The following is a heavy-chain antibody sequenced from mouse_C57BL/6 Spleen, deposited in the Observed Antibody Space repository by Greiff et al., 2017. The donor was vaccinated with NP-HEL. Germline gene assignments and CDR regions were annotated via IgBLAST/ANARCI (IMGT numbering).Heavy chain of an antibody. CDR3: ARYSGSCFWFAY. Sequence: QVQLQQSDAELVKPGASVKISCKVSGYTFTDYTIHWMKQRPEQGLEWIGYIYPRDGSTKYNEKFKGKATLTADTSSSTAYMQLNSLTSEDSAVYFYARYSGSCFWFAYWGQGTMVTVSA. V-gene: IGHV1-78*01. CDR1: GYTFTDYT. D-gene: IGHD1-1*01. CDR2: IYPRDGST. J-gene: IGHJ3*01.